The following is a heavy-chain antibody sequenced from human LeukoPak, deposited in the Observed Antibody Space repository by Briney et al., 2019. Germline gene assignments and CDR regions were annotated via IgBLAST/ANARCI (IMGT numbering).Heavy chain of an antibody. CDR3: ARERSLVLTGMDV. CDR2: INPNSGGT. D-gene: IGHD4/OR15-4a*01. CDR1: GYTFTGYY. Sequence: ASVKVSCKASGYTFTGYYMHWVRQAPGQGLEWMGWINPNSGGTNYAQKFQGRVTMTRDTSISTAYMELRSLRSDDTAVYYCARERSLVLTGMDVWGQGTTVTVSS. J-gene: IGHJ6*02. V-gene: IGHV1-2*02.